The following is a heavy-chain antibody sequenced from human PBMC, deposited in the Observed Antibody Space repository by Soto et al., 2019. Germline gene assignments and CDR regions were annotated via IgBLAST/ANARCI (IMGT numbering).Heavy chain of an antibody. CDR1: GYTFTSYG. CDR3: ARDRCTTDKCYTHHFDV. V-gene: IGHV1-18*04. J-gene: IGHJ6*02. Sequence: QVQLVQSGGEVTKPGASVKVSCKSSGYTFTSYGVSWVRQAPGQGLEWLGWISVYTGNTKQAQKFQDRVTLTTEASPSTAYLELRNLRSDDTAVYYCARDRCTTDKCYTHHFDVWGQGTTVTVSS. D-gene: IGHD2-8*01. CDR2: ISVYTGNT.